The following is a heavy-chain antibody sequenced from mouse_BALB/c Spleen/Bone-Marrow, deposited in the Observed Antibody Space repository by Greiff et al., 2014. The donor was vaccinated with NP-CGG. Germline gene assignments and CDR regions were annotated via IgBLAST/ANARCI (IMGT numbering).Heavy chain of an antibody. CDR1: GYTFTEYI. V-gene: IGHV1-62-2*01. Sequence: VQLQQSGAGLVKPGASGKLSCKASGYTFTEYIIHWVKQRSGQGLEWIGWFYPGSGSIKYNEKFKDKATLTADKSSSTVYMELSRLTSEDSAVYFCARHEGGEMGFDYWGQGTTLTVSS. CDR3: ARHEGGEMGFDY. CDR2: FYPGSGSI. D-gene: IGHD2-3*01. J-gene: IGHJ2*01.